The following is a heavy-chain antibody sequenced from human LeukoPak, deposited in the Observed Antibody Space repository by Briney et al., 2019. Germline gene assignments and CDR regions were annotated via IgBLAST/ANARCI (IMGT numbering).Heavy chain of an antibody. D-gene: IGHD4-17*01. CDR3: ARTPYGALFDY. CDR1: GGSISSYY. Sequence: SETLSLTCTVSGGSISSYYWSWIRQPPGKGLEWIGYIYYSGSTNYNPSLKSRVTISVDTSKNQFSLKLSSVTAADTAVYYCARTPYGALFDYWGQGALVTVSS. CDR2: IYYSGST. V-gene: IGHV4-59*01. J-gene: IGHJ4*02.